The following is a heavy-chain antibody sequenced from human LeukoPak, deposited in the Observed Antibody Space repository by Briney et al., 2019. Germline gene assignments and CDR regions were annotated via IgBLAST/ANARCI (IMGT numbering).Heavy chain of an antibody. Sequence: GGSLRLSCAASGFTFDNYAIHWVRQVPGKSLEWVSLISADGRSTYYADSVKGRFTISRDDSKSSRYLQMRSLTTEDTAVYYCAKDSGWQLLRAEYFQHWGPGTLVTVSS. CDR1: GFTFDNYA. CDR3: AKDSGWQLLRAEYFQH. V-gene: IGHV3-43*02. J-gene: IGHJ1*01. CDR2: ISADGRST. D-gene: IGHD2-15*01.